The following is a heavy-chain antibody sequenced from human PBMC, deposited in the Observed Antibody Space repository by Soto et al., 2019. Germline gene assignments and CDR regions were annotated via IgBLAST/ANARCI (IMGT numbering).Heavy chain of an antibody. CDR3: VHRAGIDGNWNGGYFDY. CDR2: IYWDDDK. V-gene: IGHV2-5*02. CDR1: GFSLSARPVA. J-gene: IGHJ4*02. Sequence: QITLRESGHTRVKPTQTLTLTCTFSGFSLSARPVAVGWIRQPPGKALERLALIYWDDDKRYSPSLMSRLTITKDTSNNQVVLAMTNIDPLDTAIYYCVHRAGIDGNWNGGYFDYWGQGALVTVSS. D-gene: IGHD1-1*01.